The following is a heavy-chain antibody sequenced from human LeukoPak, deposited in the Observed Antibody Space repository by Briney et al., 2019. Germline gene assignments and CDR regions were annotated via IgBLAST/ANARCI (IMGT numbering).Heavy chain of an antibody. Sequence: SETLSLTCAVYGGSFSGYYWSWIRQPPGKGLEWIGEINHSGSTNYNPSLKSRVTISVDTSKNQFSLKLSPVTAADTAVYYCARFRGSDAFDIWGQGTMVTVSS. D-gene: IGHD2-15*01. J-gene: IGHJ3*02. CDR2: INHSGST. V-gene: IGHV4-34*01. CDR3: ARFRGSDAFDI. CDR1: GGSFSGYY.